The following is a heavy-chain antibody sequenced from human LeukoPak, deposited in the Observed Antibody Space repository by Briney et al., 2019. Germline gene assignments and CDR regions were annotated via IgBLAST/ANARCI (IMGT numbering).Heavy chain of an antibody. Sequence: SETLSLTCSVSIGSISSSKWWSWVRQSPVKGLEWIGEIYLYGTTNYNPSFTSRVTMSVDRSRNQFSLKLTSVTAADTAVYYCARGIAVAADDYWGQGTLVTVSS. CDR3: ARGIAVAADDY. V-gene: IGHV4-4*02. D-gene: IGHD6-19*01. CDR2: IYLYGTT. CDR1: IGSISSSKW. J-gene: IGHJ4*02.